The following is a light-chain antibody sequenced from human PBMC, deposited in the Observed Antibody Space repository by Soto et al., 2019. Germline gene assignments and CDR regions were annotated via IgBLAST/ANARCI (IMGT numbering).Light chain of an antibody. CDR1: SSDVGAYDF. V-gene: IGLV2-14*01. J-gene: IGLJ2*01. CDR2: DVT. Sequence: QSALTQPACVSGSPGQSITISCTGTSSDVGAYDFVSWYQHSPGKAPKLVTFDVTHRPPGISDRFSGSKSANTASLTISGLQAADEAFYYWSSYTTRSTLVFGGGTKVTVL. CDR3: SSYTTRSTLV.